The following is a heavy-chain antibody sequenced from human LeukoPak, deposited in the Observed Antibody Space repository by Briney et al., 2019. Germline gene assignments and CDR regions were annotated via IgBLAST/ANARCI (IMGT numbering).Heavy chain of an antibody. V-gene: IGHV4-39*07. D-gene: IGHD2-2*01. J-gene: IGHJ4*02. CDR2: IYYSGST. CDR1: GGSISSSSYY. Sequence: SETLSLTCTVSGGSISSSSYYWGWTRQPPGKGLEWIGSIYYSGSTYYNPSLKSRVTISVDTSKNQFSLKLSSVTAADTAVYYCWRYCSSTSCYYFDYWGQGTLVTVSS. CDR3: WRYCSSTSCYYFDY.